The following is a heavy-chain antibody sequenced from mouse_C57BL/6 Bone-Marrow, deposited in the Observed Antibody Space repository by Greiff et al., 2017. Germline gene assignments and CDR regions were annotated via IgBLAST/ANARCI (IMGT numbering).Heavy chain of an antibody. V-gene: IGHV5-9*01. CDR2: ISGGGGNT. J-gene: IGHJ3*01. CDR3: ARSFSGFAY. CDR1: GFTFSSYT. Sequence: DVMLVESGGGLVKPGGSLKLSCAASGFTFSSYTMSWVRQTPEKRLEWVATISGGGGNTYYPDSVKGRFTISSDNAKNTLYLQMSSLRSEDTALYYCARSFSGFAYWGQGTLVTVSA.